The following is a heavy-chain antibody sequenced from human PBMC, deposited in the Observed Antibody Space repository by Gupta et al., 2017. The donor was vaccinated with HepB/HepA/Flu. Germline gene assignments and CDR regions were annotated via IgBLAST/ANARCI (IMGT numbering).Heavy chain of an antibody. J-gene: IGHJ4*02. CDR3: ARAGPREVATTLDY. D-gene: IGHD5-12*01. Sequence: VAAKRHGGSHEQDADSVKGRFTISRDNSKNTFYLQMNSLRAEDTAVYYCARAGPREVATTLDYWGQGTLVTVSS. CDR2: KRHGGSHE. V-gene: IGHV3-33*01.